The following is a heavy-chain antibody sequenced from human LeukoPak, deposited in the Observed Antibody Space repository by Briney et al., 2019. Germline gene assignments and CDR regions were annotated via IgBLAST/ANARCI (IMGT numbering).Heavy chain of an antibody. CDR2: IYYSGST. D-gene: IGHD6-19*01. Sequence: SETLSLTCTVSGGSISSYYWSWIRQPPGKGLEWIGYIYYSGSTNYNPSLKSRVTISVDTSKNQFSLKLSSVTAADTAVYYCASTPPYSSGWYSPDYWGQGTLVTVSS. CDR3: ASTPPYSSGWYSPDY. J-gene: IGHJ4*02. V-gene: IGHV4-59*08. CDR1: GGSISSYY.